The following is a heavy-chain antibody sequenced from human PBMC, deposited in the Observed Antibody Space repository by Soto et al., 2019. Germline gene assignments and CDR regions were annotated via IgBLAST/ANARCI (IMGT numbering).Heavy chain of an antibody. V-gene: IGHV3-30-3*01. Sequence: QVQLLESGGGVVQPGRSLRLSCSASGFTFSRYAIHWVRQAPGKGLEGVAVISYAGSDKYYADSVKGRFTISRDNSKNTRSLQMNSLRGDDTAVYYCARDYGDYYFLDYWGQGTLVTVSS. CDR3: ARDYGDYYFLDY. D-gene: IGHD4-17*01. J-gene: IGHJ4*02. CDR1: GFTFSRYA. CDR2: ISYAGSDK.